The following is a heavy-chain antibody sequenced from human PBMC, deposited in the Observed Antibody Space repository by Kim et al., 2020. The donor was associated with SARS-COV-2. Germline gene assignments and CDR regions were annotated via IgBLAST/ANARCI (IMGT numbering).Heavy chain of an antibody. J-gene: IGHJ4*02. CDR2: T. V-gene: IGHV4-59*09. Sequence: TNYNPPLKSRVTITVDTSKNQFSLKLSSVTAADTAVYYCARGDSSGAIDYWGQGTLVTVSS. D-gene: IGHD3-22*01. CDR3: ARGDSSGAIDY.